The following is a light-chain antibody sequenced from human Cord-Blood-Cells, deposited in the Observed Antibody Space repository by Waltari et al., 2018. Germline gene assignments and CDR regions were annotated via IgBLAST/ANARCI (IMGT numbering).Light chain of an antibody. CDR1: QSVSSN. CDR3: QQYNNWAPT. V-gene: IGKV3-15*01. Sequence: EIVMTQSPATLSVSPGERATLSCRASQSVSSNLAWYQQKPGQAPRLLIYVASTRATGMPARFSGSGSGTEFTLTISSLQSEEFAVYYCQQYNNWAPTFGQGTKVEIK. CDR2: VAS. J-gene: IGKJ1*01.